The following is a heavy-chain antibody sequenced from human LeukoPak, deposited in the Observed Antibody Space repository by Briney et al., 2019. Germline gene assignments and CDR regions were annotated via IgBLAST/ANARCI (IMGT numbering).Heavy chain of an antibody. Sequence: SVKVSCKASGGTFSSYAISWVRQAPEQGLEWMGRIIPIFGTANYAQKFQGRVTITTGESTSTAYMELSSLRSEDTAVYYCARDKIVVVTDYYYFDYWGQGTLVTVSS. D-gene: IGHD3-22*01. CDR1: GGTFSSYA. J-gene: IGHJ4*02. CDR2: IIPIFGTA. V-gene: IGHV1-69*05. CDR3: ARDKIVVVTDYYYFDY.